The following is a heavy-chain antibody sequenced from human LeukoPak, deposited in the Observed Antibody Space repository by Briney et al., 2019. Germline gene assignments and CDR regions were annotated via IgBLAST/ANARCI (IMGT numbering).Heavy chain of an antibody. CDR3: ARVNTATGPFDD. Sequence: GRSLRLSCAASGFTFSSYAMHWVRQAPGKGLEWVACISYDGSSKYYADSVKGRFTISRDNSENTLSLQMNSLRTEDTAVYYCARVNTATGPFDDWGQGTLVTVSP. J-gene: IGHJ4*02. CDR1: GFTFSSYA. V-gene: IGHV3-30*04. D-gene: IGHD5-18*01. CDR2: ISYDGSSK.